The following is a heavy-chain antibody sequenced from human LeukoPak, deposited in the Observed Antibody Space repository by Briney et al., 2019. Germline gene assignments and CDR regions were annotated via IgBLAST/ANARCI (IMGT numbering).Heavy chain of an antibody. CDR2: ISHDGTVK. V-gene: IGHV3-30*18. CDR1: GFTFSSYG. D-gene: IGHD6-19*01. CDR3: AKERTPRYSSGWPLDY. Sequence: GRSLRLSCAASGFTFSSYGMHWVRQAPGKALEWVTVISHDGTVKYYADSLKGRFTISRDNSKNTLYLEMNSLRGEDTAVYYCAKERTPRYSSGWPLDYWGQGTQVTVSS. J-gene: IGHJ4*02.